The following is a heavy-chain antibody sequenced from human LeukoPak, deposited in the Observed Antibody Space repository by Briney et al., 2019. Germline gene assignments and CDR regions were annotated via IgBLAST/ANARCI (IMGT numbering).Heavy chain of an antibody. CDR3: ARRPGGNAFDI. Sequence: GGSLRLSCAASGFTVSSNYMTWVRQAPGKGLEWVSIIYSGGSTYYADSVKGRFTISRDNSKNTLYLQMNSLRAEDTAVYYCARRPGGNAFDIWGQGTMVTVSS. CDR2: IYSGGST. J-gene: IGHJ3*02. CDR1: GFTVSSNY. D-gene: IGHD3-16*01. V-gene: IGHV3-66*01.